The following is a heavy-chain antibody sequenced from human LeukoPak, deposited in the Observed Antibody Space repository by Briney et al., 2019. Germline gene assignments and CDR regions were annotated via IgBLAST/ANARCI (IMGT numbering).Heavy chain of an antibody. J-gene: IGHJ4*02. CDR1: GFTFSSYS. CDR3: ARDQSSAAGMRSYFDY. D-gene: IGHD6-13*01. CDR2: ISSSSSYI. Sequence: PGGSLRLSCAASGFTFSSYSMNWVRQAPGKGLEWVSSISSSSSYIYYADSVKGRFTISRDNAKNSLYLQMNSLRAEDTAVYYCARDQSSAAGMRSYFDYWGQGTLVTVSS. V-gene: IGHV3-21*01.